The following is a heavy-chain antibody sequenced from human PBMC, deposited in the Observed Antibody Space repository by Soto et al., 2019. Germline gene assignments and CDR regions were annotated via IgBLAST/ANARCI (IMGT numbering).Heavy chain of an antibody. Sequence: TLEILSLTCTVSGGSIISYYWSWIRQPPGKGLEWIGYIYYSGSTNYNPSLKSRVTISVDTSKNQFSLKLSSVTAADTAVYYCAREVDCSSTSCPPVGYYYMDVWGKGTTVTVSS. D-gene: IGHD2-2*01. CDR2: IYYSGST. CDR3: AREVDCSSTSCPPVGYYYMDV. J-gene: IGHJ6*03. CDR1: GGSIISYY. V-gene: IGHV4-59*01.